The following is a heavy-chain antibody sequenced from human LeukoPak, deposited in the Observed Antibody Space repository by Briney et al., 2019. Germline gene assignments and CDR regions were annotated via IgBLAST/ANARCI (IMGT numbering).Heavy chain of an antibody. J-gene: IGHJ4*02. V-gene: IGHV4-38-2*02. CDR1: GYSISGGYY. CDR2: IYHSGTT. CDR3: ARGYCTNGVCYGPYYFDY. D-gene: IGHD2-8*01. Sequence: PSETLSLTCTVSGYSISGGYYWGWVRQPPGRGLEWIASIYHSGTTNYNPSLKSRVTISIDTSKNQISLKLRSVTASDTAVYYCARGYCTNGVCYGPYYFDYWGQGTLVTVSS.